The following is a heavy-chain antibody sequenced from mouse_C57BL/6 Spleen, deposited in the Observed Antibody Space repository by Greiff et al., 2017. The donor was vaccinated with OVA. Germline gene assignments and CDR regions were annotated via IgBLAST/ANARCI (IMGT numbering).Heavy chain of an antibody. CDR1: GYTFTSYW. Sequence: VQLQQPGAELVKPGASVKLSCKASGYTFTSYWMHWVKQRPGQGLDLIGMIHPNSGSTNYNEKFKSKATLTVDKSSSTAYMQLSSLTSEDSAVYYSARSYYDGSSHGYFDVWGTGTTVTVSS. V-gene: IGHV1-64*01. D-gene: IGHD1-1*01. CDR3: ARSYYDGSSHGYFDV. J-gene: IGHJ1*03. CDR2: IHPNSGST.